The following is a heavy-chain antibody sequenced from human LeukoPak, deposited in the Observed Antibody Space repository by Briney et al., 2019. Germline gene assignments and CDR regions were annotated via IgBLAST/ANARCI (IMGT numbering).Heavy chain of an antibody. D-gene: IGHD3/OR15-3a*01. Sequence: GGSLRLSCAVSGITLRNYGMSWGRHAPGKGLEWVAGISHSGRSTKYADPVKGRFTIARDNRKKPLYLQMNSLRAEDTAVYFCAKRGVVIRVILVGFHKEAYYFESWGQGALVSVSS. J-gene: IGHJ4*02. CDR3: AKRGVVIRVILVGFHKEAYYFES. CDR2: ISHSGRST. V-gene: IGHV3-23*01. CDR1: GITLRNYG.